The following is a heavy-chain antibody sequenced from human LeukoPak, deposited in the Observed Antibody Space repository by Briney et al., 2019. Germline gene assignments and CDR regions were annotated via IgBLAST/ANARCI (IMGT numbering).Heavy chain of an antibody. CDR3: ARTRWSDAFDI. J-gene: IGHJ3*02. Sequence: PSQTLSLTCTVSGGSISSGSYYWSWIRQPAGKGLEWIGRIYTSGSTNYNPSLKSRVTISVDTSKNQFSLKLSSVTAADTAVYYCARTRWSDAFDIWGQGTMVTVSS. D-gene: IGHD4-23*01. CDR1: GGSISSGSYY. V-gene: IGHV4-61*02. CDR2: IYTSGST.